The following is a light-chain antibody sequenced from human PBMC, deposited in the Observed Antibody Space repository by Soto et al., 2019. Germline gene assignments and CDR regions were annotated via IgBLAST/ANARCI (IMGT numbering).Light chain of an antibody. V-gene: IGKV3-15*01. J-gene: IGKJ1*01. CDR1: QSVSST. CDR2: GAS. Sequence: EIVMTQSPATLSVSPGERATLSCRASQSVSSTLACYQQTPGQAPRLLIYGASTRATGIPARFSGSGSGTEFTLTISRLQSEDFAVYYCQQYNNWPPWTFGQGTQVEIK. CDR3: QQYNNWPPWT.